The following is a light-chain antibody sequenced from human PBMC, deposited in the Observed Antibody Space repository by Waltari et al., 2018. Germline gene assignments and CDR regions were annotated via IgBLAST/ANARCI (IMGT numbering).Light chain of an antibody. CDR1: ASDLGGYRY. J-gene: IGLJ1*01. CDR3: SSYAGSNNYV. V-gene: IGLV2-8*01. Sequence: QSALTQPPSASGSPGQSVTIPCTGTASDLGGYRYVPRCQPHPGKAPKLIIFDVSKRPSGVPDRFSGSKSGNTASLTVSGLQAEDEADYYCSSYAGSNNYVFGTGTKVTVL. CDR2: DVS.